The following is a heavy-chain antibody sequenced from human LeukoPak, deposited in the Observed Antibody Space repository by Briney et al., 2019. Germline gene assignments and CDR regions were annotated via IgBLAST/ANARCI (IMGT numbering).Heavy chain of an antibody. J-gene: IGHJ4*02. CDR2: MRQDGSEI. CDR3: ARGGATRGRFED. CDR1: GFPFNVQT. D-gene: IGHD1-26*01. V-gene: IGHV3-7*01. Sequence: PGGSLRLSCAASGFPFNVQTMSWVRQAPGKGLDWVASMRQDGSEIYYVDSVKGRFTISRDNPKNSRYLQMNSLRAEATAVYYCARGGATRGRFEDWGQGTLVTVSS.